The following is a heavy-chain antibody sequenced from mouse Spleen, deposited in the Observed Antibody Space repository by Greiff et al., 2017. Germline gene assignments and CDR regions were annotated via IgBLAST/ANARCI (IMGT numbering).Heavy chain of an antibody. CDR1: GFTFSDYY. J-gene: IGHJ4*01. CDR2: ISNGGGST. V-gene: IGHV5-12*02. D-gene: IGHD2-2*01. CDR3: ARQGHDGVYYAMDY. Sequence: KLVESGGGLVQPGGSLKLSCATSGFTFSDYYMYWVRQTPEKRLEWVAYISNGGGSTYYPDTVKGRFTISRDNAKNTLYLQMSRLKSEDTAMYYCARQGHDGVYYAMDYWGQGTSVTVSS.